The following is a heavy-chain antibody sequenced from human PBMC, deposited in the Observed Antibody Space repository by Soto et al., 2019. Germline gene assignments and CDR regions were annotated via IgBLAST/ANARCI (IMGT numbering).Heavy chain of an antibody. CDR1: GFTFSSYG. D-gene: IGHD6-13*01. Sequence: QVHLEESGGGVVQPGTSLRLSCVASGFTFSSYGMHWVRQAPGKGLEWVAVIPNTENKKYYADSVKGRFTISRDNSQNTLFLQMDSLMSEDTAMYYCARTAGGRVRSALDIWDQGTMVTVS. V-gene: IGHV3-30-3*01. CDR3: ARTAGGRVRSALDI. CDR2: IPNTENKK. J-gene: IGHJ3*02.